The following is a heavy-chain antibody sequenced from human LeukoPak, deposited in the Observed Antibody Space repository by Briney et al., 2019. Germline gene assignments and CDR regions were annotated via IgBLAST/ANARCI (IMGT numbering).Heavy chain of an antibody. CDR2: ISAYNGNT. CDR1: GYTFTSYG. D-gene: IGHD2-2*01. J-gene: IGHJ5*02. V-gene: IGHV1-18*04. Sequence: GASVKVSCKASGYTFTSYGISWVRQAPGQGLEWMGWISAYNGNTNYAQKLQGRVTMTTDTSTSTAYMELRSLRPDDTAVYYCVKDQHCSTISCATRTGFDPWGQGTSVTVSS. CDR3: VKDQHCSTISCATRTGFDP.